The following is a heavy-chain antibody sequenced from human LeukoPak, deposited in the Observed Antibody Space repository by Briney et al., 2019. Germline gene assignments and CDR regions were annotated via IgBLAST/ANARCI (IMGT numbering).Heavy chain of an antibody. D-gene: IGHD3-22*01. Sequence: ASVKVSCKASGGTFSSYAISWVRQAPGQGLEWMGGIIPIFDTANYAQKFQGRVTITADESTSTAYMELSSLRSEDTAVYYCARTSQKDYYASSGYYLHYFDSWGQGTLVTVSS. V-gene: IGHV1-69*13. CDR3: ARTSQKDYYASSGYYLHYFDS. J-gene: IGHJ4*02. CDR1: GGTFSSYA. CDR2: IIPIFDTA.